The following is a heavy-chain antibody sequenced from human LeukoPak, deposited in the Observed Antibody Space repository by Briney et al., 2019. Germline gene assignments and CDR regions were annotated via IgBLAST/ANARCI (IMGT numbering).Heavy chain of an antibody. D-gene: IGHD4-11*01. J-gene: IGHJ4*02. V-gene: IGHV4-34*01. CDR3: AREGPYSNYVRGRVGARDY. Sequence: SETLSLTCAVYGGSFSGYYWSWIRQPPGKGLEWIGEINHSGSTNYNPSLKSRVTISVDTSKNQFSLKLSSVTAADTAVYYCAREGPYSNYVRGRVGARDYWGQGTLVTVSS. CDR2: INHSGST. CDR1: GGSFSGYY.